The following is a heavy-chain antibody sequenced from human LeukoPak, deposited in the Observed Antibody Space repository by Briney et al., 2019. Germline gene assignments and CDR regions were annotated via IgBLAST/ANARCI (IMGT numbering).Heavy chain of an antibody. CDR2: ISSSSSYI. V-gene: IGHV3-21*01. CDR3: ARGGGTPMITFGGVIVMNY. CDR1: GFTFSSYS. J-gene: IGHJ4*02. Sequence: GGSLRLSCAASGFTFSSYSMNWVRQAPGKGLEWVSSISSSSSYIYYADSVKGRFTISRDNAKNSLYLQMNSLRAEDTAVYYCARGGGTPMITFGGVIVMNYWGQGTLVTVSS. D-gene: IGHD3-16*02.